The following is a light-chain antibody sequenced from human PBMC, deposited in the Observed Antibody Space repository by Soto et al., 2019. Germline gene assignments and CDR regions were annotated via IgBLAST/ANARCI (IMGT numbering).Light chain of an antibody. J-gene: IGKJ1*01. CDR2: GAS. CDR1: QTVYNGY. CDR3: QQYVSSPRT. Sequence: ENVLTQSPGTLSLSPGESATLSCRASQTVYNGYLAWYQQKPGQAPRLLIYGASSRANGIPDRFSGSESGTDFTLTISRLEPEDAAVYYCQQYVSSPRTFGQGTKVEI. V-gene: IGKV3-20*01.